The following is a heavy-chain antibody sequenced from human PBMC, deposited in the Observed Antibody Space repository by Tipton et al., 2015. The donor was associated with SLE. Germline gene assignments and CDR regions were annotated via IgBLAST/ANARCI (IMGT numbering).Heavy chain of an antibody. V-gene: IGHV4-38-2*01. D-gene: IGHD3-10*01. CDR3: ARTFSMIRGVIITHWFDP. CDR1: NFSISNVYY. Sequence: TLSLTCAVSNFSISNVYYWAWIRQPPGKGLEWIGSIYHSGITYDNSPLKSRVTISVETSKNQFSLKLSSVTAADTAVYYCARTFSMIRGVIITHWFDPWGQGTLVTVSS. J-gene: IGHJ5*02. CDR2: IYHSGIT.